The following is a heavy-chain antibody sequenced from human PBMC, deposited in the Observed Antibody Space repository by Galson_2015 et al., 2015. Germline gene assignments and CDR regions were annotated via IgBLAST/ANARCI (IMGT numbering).Heavy chain of an antibody. CDR1: GGTFSSYG. J-gene: IGHJ6*03. Sequence: SVKVSCKASGGTFSSYGISWVRQAPGQGLEWMGGIMPIFGTPNYAQKFQGRVTMTADESTSTAYMELSSLRSEDTAVYYCASPRFGELVRDYYSYMDVWGKGTPVTVSS. D-gene: IGHD3-10*01. CDR3: ASPRFGELVRDYYSYMDV. CDR2: IMPIFGTP. V-gene: IGHV1-69*13.